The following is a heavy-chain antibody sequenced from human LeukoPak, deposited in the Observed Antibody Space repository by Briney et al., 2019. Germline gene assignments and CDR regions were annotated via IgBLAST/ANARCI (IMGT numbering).Heavy chain of an antibody. Sequence: SETLSLTCTVSGGSLNSDYWSWIRQPPGKGLEWIGYIYHSGGTYYNPSLESRVTVSVDTSKKHFSLKLTSVTAAGTAVYYCARVGGFHLQFDPWGQGTLVTVSS. CDR1: GGSLNSDY. CDR3: ARVGGFHLQFDP. J-gene: IGHJ5*02. V-gene: IGHV4-59*01. CDR2: IYHSGGT. D-gene: IGHD3-16*01.